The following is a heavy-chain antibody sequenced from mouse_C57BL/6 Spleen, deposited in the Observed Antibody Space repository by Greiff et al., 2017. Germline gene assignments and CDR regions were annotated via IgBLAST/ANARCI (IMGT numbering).Heavy chain of an antibody. V-gene: IGHV1-69*01. CDR2: IDPSDSYT. Sequence: QVQLQQPGAELVMPGASVKLSCKASGYTFTSYWMHWVKQRPGQGLEWIGEIDPSDSYTNYNQKFKGKSTLTVDKSSSTAYMQLSSLTSEDSAVYYCARRYGSYWYFGVWGTGTTVTVSS. D-gene: IGHD1-1*01. CDR1: GYTFTSYW. CDR3: ARRYGSYWYFGV. J-gene: IGHJ1*03.